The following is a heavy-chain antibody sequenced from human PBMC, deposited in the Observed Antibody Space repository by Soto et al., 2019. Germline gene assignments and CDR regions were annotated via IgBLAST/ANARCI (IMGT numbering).Heavy chain of an antibody. J-gene: IGHJ4*01. V-gene: IGHV1-69*02. D-gene: IGHD3-10*01. CDR2: INPILGMS. CDR3: ATSYGSGYRAFD. CDR1: GDTFAFYS. Sequence: QVQLVQSGAEVKRPGSSVKVSCKASGDTFAFYSINWVRQAPGLGLEWMGRINPILGMSNYAQGFQGRVTMTADKSTSTAYMVLNSLRSEDTAIYYCATSYGSGYRAFD.